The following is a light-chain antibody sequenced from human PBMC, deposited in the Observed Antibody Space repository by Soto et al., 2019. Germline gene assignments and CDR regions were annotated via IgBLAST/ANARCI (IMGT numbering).Light chain of an antibody. CDR3: QHYKSYSYT. CDR1: QSISSW. V-gene: IGKV1-5*01. Sequence: DIQMTQSPSTLSASVGDRVTITCRASQSISSWLAWYQKKPGKAPKLLISDAYSLESGIPSRLSGSGSETELPLSISRLQHDYFATYDCQHYKSYSYTFGQGTKVDIK. J-gene: IGKJ1*01. CDR2: DAY.